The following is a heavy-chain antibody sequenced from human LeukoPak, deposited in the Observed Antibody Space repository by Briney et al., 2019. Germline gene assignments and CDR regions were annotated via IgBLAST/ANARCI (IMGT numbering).Heavy chain of an antibody. J-gene: IGHJ4*02. D-gene: IGHD3-22*01. CDR2: INHSGST. CDR1: GGSFSGYY. CDR3: ARGLSYYYDSSGLNYFDY. V-gene: IGHV4-34*01. Sequence: SETLSLTCAVYGGSFSGYYWSWIRQPPGKGLEWIGEINHSGSTNYNPSLKSRVTISVDTSKNQSSLKLSSVTAADTAVYYCARGLSYYYDSSGLNYFDYWGQGTLVTVSS.